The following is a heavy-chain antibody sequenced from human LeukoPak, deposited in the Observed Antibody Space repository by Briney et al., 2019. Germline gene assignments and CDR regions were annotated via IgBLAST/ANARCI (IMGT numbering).Heavy chain of an antibody. CDR3: ARDLLTGYYGFDY. J-gene: IGHJ4*02. D-gene: IGHD3-9*01. Sequence: GGSLRLSCAASGFTFSSYSMNWVRQAPGKGLEWVSYISSGSGSIYYADSVKGRFTISRDNSKNTLYLQMNSLRAEDTAVYYCARDLLTGYYGFDYWGQGTLVTVSS. CDR2: ISSGSGSI. CDR1: GFTFSSYS. V-gene: IGHV3-48*01.